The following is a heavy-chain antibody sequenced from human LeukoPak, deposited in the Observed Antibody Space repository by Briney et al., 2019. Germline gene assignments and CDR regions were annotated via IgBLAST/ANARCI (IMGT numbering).Heavy chain of an antibody. Sequence: GGSLRLSCAASGFTFSSYGMHWVRQAPGKGLEWVAFIRLGGRNKYYADSVKGRFTISRDNSKKTLYLQMNSLRSEDTAVYYCAKDLPSGWLRGIDYWGQGTLVTVSS. CDR3: AKDLPSGWLRGIDY. D-gene: IGHD5-12*01. CDR2: IRLGGRNK. J-gene: IGHJ4*02. CDR1: GFTFSSYG. V-gene: IGHV3-30*02.